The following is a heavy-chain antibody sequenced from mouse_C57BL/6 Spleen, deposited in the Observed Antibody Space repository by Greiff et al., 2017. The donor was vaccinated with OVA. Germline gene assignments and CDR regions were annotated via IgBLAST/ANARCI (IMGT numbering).Heavy chain of an antibody. CDR3: ARKADYGNLYYAMDY. CDR1: GFNIKDYY. Sequence: EVQLQESGAELVKPGASVKLSCTASGFNIKDYYMHWVKQRTEQGLEWIGRIDPEDGETKYAPKFQGKATITADTSSNTAYLQLRSLTSEDTAVYYCARKADYGNLYYAMDYWGQGTSVTVSS. V-gene: IGHV14-2*01. J-gene: IGHJ4*01. D-gene: IGHD2-1*01. CDR2: IDPEDGET.